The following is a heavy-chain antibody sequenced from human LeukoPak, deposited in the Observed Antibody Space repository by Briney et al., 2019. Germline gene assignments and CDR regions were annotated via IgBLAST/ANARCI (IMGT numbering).Heavy chain of an antibody. J-gene: IGHJ3*02. D-gene: IGHD6-25*01. CDR3: ARRRTASDAFDI. CDR2: IYYSGST. Sequence: PETLSLTCTVSGGSISSSSYYWGWIRQPPGKGLEWIGSIYYSGSTYYNPSLKSRVTISVDTSKNQFSLKLSSVTAADTAVYYCARRRTASDAFDIWGQGTMVTVSS. V-gene: IGHV4-39*01. CDR1: GGSISSSSYY.